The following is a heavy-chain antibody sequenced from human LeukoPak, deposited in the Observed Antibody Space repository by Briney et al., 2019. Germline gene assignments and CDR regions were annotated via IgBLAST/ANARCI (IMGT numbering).Heavy chain of an antibody. J-gene: IGHJ5*02. Sequence: GGSLRLSCAASGFTFSSYWMSWVRQAPGKGLEWVANIKQDGSEKYYVDSVKGRFTISRDNAKNSLYLQMNSLRAEDTAVYYCARDIVVVVAATPANWFDPWGQGTLVTVSS. V-gene: IGHV3-7*01. CDR2: IKQDGSEK. CDR3: ARDIVVVVAATPANWFDP. CDR1: GFTFSSYW. D-gene: IGHD2-15*01.